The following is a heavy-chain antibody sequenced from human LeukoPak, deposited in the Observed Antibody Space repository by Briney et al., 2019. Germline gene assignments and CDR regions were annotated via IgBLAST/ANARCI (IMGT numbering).Heavy chain of an antibody. CDR2: IKQDGSEK. D-gene: IGHD3-10*01. V-gene: IGHV3-7*01. Sequence: PGGSLRLSCAASGFTFSSCWMSWVRQAPGKGLEWVANIKQDGSEKYYVDSVKGRFTISRDNAKNSLYLQMNSLRAEDTAVYYCGGSGSYYTPSYYWGQGTLVTVSS. CDR3: GGSGSYYTPSYY. J-gene: IGHJ4*02. CDR1: GFTFSSCW.